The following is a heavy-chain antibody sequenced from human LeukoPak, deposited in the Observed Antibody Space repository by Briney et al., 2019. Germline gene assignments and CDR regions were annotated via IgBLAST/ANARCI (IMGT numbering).Heavy chain of an antibody. CDR1: GGSISSSNW. Sequence: SETLSLTCAVSGGSISSSNWWSWVRQPPGKGLEWIGEIYHSGSTNYNPSFKSRVTISVDKSKNQFSLKLSSVTAADTAVYYCARIDSESIAAAGTFDYWGQGTLVTVSS. CDR3: ARIDSESIAAAGTFDY. D-gene: IGHD6-13*01. J-gene: IGHJ4*02. V-gene: IGHV4-4*02. CDR2: IYHSGST.